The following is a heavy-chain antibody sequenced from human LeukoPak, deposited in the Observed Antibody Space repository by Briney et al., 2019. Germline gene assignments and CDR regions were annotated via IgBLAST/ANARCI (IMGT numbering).Heavy chain of an antibody. CDR2: IYSSGST. V-gene: IGHV4-30-4*01. Sequence: PSETLSLTCTVSGGSISSGDYYWSWIRQPPGRGLEWIGYIYSSGSTYYNPSLKSRVTISVDTSKNQFSLKLSSVTAADTAVYYCARVVAAAAYFDYWGQGTLVTVSS. CDR1: GGSISSGDYY. CDR3: ARVVAAAAYFDY. J-gene: IGHJ4*02. D-gene: IGHD6-13*01.